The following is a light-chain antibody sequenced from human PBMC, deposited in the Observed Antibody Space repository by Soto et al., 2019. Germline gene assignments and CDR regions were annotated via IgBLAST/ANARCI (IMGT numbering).Light chain of an antibody. CDR1: QSVSSSY. J-gene: IGKJ3*01. CDR3: QQYGSPLIT. CDR2: GAS. Sequence: EIVLTQSPGTLSLSPGERATLSCRASQSVSSSYLAWYQQKPGQAPRLLIYGASSRADGIQDRFSGSGSGTDFTLTINRLEPEDCAVYYCQQYGSPLITCRPGNKVDIK. V-gene: IGKV3-20*01.